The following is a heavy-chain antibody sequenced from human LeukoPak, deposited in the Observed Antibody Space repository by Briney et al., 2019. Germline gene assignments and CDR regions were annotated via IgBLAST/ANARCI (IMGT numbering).Heavy chain of an antibody. CDR1: GFTFSTYS. Sequence: PGGSLRLSRVASGFTFSTYSMNWVRQAPGKGLEWVSYISSSSSTMYYADSVKGRFTISRDNAKNSLYLQMNSLRDEDTAVYYCAREFTSSWYGDYWGQGTLVTVSS. CDR3: AREFTSSWYGDY. V-gene: IGHV3-48*02. J-gene: IGHJ4*02. D-gene: IGHD6-13*01. CDR2: ISSSSSTM.